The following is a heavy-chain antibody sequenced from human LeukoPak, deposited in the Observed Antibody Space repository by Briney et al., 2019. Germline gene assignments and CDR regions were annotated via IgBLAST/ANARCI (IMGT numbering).Heavy chain of an antibody. CDR3: ARSLPYGTTWYGRSDF. CDR1: GFPFNAYW. Sequence: GESLRLSCAASGFPFNAYWMTWVRQAPGKGLEWVANIRQDGDTKYYVDSVKGRFTISRDNAMNSLYLQMNSLRAEDTAIYYCARSLPYGTTWYGRSDFWGQGTLVTVSS. J-gene: IGHJ4*02. V-gene: IGHV3-7*03. D-gene: IGHD6-13*01. CDR2: IRQDGDTK.